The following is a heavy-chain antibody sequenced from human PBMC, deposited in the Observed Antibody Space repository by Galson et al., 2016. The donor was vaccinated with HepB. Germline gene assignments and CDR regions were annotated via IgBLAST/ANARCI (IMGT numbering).Heavy chain of an antibody. CDR3: ARGMATFED. V-gene: IGHV4-4*02. CDR1: GDSIISTSW. J-gene: IGHJ4*02. CDR2: LSVSGGT. Sequence: SETLSLTCDVSGDSIISTSWWSCVRQPPGKGLEWLGELSVSGGTNYNPSLTSPVTMSVDKSKNPFSLKLPYVTAADTAVYYWARGMATFEDWGPGTLVTVSS. D-gene: IGHD5-24*01.